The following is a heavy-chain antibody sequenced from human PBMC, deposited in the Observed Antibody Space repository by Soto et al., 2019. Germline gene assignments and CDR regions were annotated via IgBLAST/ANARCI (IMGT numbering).Heavy chain of an antibody. J-gene: IGHJ4*02. CDR3: ARSPAYCGGDCYSTFDY. D-gene: IGHD2-21*02. CDR1: GGSISSGGYY. Sequence: PSETLSLTCTVSGGSISSGGYYWSWIRQHPGKGLEWIGYIYYSGSTYYNPSLKSRVTISVDTSKNQFSLKLSSVTAADTAVYYCARSPAYCGGDCYSTFDYWGQGTLVTVSS. CDR2: IYYSGST. V-gene: IGHV4-31*03.